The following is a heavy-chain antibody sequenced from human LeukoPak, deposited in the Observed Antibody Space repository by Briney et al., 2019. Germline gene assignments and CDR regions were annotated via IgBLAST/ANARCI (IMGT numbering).Heavy chain of an antibody. CDR3: TRVAQSGPTGWFDP. CDR2: ISSTGSYI. J-gene: IGHJ5*02. V-gene: IGHV3-21*01. Sequence: TGGSLRLSCAASGFNLASYMLNWVRQAPGMGLEWVSSISSTGSYIYYADSVKGRFTISRDNPGNVFYLQMDSLRAEDTAVYYCTRVAQSGPTGWFDPWGQGTLVTVSS. CDR1: GFNLASYM. D-gene: IGHD1-1*01.